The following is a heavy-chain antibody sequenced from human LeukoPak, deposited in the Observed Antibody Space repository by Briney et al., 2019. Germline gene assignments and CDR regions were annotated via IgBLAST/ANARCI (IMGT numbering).Heavy chain of an antibody. Sequence: ASLKVSCKASGYTFTAYYINWVRQAPGQGLEWMGWINPNSGGTKYAQKFQGRVTMTRDMSTNTVYMELSGLTSDDTAVYYCAKDPCTTWTRCFTSGFDPWGQGTLVTVSP. CDR1: GYTFTAYY. V-gene: IGHV1-2*02. CDR3: AKDPCTTWTRCFTSGFDP. J-gene: IGHJ5*02. CDR2: INPNSGGT. D-gene: IGHD2-2*01.